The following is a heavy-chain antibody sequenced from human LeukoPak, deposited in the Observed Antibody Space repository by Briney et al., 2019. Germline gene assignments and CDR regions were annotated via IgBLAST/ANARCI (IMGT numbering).Heavy chain of an antibody. CDR2: IRYDGSNK. CDR1: GFTFSSYG. J-gene: IGHJ6*03. CDR3: ARVLRYCSGGNCYSGGLGYMDV. D-gene: IGHD2-15*01. V-gene: IGHV3-30*02. Sequence: GGSLRLSCAASGFTFSSYGMHWVRQAPGKGLEWVAFIRYDGSNKYYADSVKGRFTISRDNSKNTLYLQMNSLRAEDTAVYYCARVLRYCSGGNCYSGGLGYMDVWGKGATVTISS.